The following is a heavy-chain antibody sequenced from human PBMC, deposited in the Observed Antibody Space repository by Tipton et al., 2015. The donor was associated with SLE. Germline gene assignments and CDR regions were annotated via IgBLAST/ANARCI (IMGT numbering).Heavy chain of an antibody. J-gene: IGHJ4*02. V-gene: IGHV3-23*01. Sequence: SLRLSCIASGFSFRSYAMSWVRRAPGKGLEWVSRISANGGTTHYADSVKGRFTISRDNSQNKVFLQMNSLRAGDTAIYFCAKAGLNYCGDYWGQGTLVTVSS. CDR3: AKAGLNYCGDY. CDR2: ISANGGTT. D-gene: IGHD3-10*01. CDR1: GFSFRSYA.